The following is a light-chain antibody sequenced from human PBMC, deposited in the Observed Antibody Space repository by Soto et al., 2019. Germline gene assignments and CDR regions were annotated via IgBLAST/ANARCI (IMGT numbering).Light chain of an antibody. V-gene: IGKV3-11*01. Sequence: EIVLTQSPATLSLSPGERAALSCRASQGVGRFLAWYQQKPGQAPRLLIYDASNRATGIPARFSGSGSETDFTLAIDNLEPEDSAVYYCQQRAGWPLTFGGGTKVEIK. CDR3: QQRAGWPLT. CDR2: DAS. CDR1: QGVGRF. J-gene: IGKJ4*01.